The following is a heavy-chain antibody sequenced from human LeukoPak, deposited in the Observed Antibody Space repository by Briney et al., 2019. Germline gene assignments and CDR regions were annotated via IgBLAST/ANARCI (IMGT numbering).Heavy chain of an antibody. J-gene: IGHJ4*02. CDR2: IWYDGGNK. Sequence: GGSLRLSCAASGFTFNSYGMHWVRQAPGKGLEWVAFIWYDGGNKYYADSVKGRFTISRDNSRNTLYLQMNSLRVEDTAVYYCARDRGGSYSAIDYWGQGTLVTVSS. CDR1: GFTFNSYG. V-gene: IGHV3-33*01. CDR3: ARDRGGSYSAIDY. D-gene: IGHD1-26*01.